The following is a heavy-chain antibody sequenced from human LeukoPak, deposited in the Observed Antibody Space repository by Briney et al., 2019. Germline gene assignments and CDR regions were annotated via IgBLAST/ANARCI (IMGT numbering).Heavy chain of an antibody. CDR1: GGSFSGYY. CDR2: INHSGST. CDR3: ARATAITIFGVVIIRGQFDY. J-gene: IGHJ4*02. Sequence: SETLSLTCAVYGGSFSGYYWSWIRQPPGKGLVWIGEINHSGSTNYNPSLKSRVTISVDTSKNQFSLKLSSVTAADTAVYYCARATAITIFGVVIIRGQFDYWGQGTLVTVSS. V-gene: IGHV4-34*01. D-gene: IGHD3-3*01.